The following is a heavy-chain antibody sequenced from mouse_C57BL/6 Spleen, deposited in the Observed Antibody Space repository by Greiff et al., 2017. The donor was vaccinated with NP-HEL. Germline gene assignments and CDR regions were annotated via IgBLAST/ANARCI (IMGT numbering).Heavy chain of an antibody. Sequence: EVQLVESGGGLVKPGGSLKLSCAASGFTFSSYAMSWVRQTPEKRLEWVATISDGGSYTYYPDNVKGRFTISRDNAKNNLYLQMSHLKSEDTAMYYCARGHGFDYWGQGTTLTVSS. CDR2: ISDGGSYT. J-gene: IGHJ2*01. CDR1: GFTFSSYA. V-gene: IGHV5-4*01. CDR3: ARGHGFDY.